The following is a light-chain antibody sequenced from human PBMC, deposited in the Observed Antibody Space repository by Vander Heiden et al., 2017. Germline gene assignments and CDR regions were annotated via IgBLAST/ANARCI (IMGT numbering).Light chain of an antibody. CDR2: GKN. Sequence: SSELTQDPAVSVALGQTLRTTCPGDSLRSYYASGDRQKPGQAPVLVIYGKNNRPSGIPDRFSGSSSGNTASLTITGAQAEDEADYYCNSRDSSGNHLRVFGGGTKLTVL. CDR3: NSRDSSGNHLRV. CDR1: SLRSYY. V-gene: IGLV3-19*01. J-gene: IGLJ2*01.